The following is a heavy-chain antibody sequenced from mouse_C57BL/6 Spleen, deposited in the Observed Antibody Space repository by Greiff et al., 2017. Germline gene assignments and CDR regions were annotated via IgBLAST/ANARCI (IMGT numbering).Heavy chain of an antibody. CDR2: ISYDGSN. CDR3: ARDYGYGGFAY. J-gene: IGHJ3*01. CDR1: GYSITSGYY. V-gene: IGHV3-6*01. D-gene: IGHD2-2*01. Sequence: DVQLQESGPGLVKPSQSLSLTCSVTGYSITSGYYWNWIRQFPGNKLEWMGYISYDGSNNYNPSLKNRISITRDTSKNQFFLKLNSVTTEDTATYYCARDYGYGGFAYWGQGTLVTVSA.